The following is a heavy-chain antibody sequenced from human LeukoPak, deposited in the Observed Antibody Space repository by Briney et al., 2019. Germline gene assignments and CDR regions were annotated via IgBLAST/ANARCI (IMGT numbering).Heavy chain of an antibody. J-gene: IGHJ4*02. V-gene: IGHV1-58*02. Sequence: GASVKVSCKASGLTFTSSVMQWMRQARGRRLEWIGWIVVGSGNTNYAQKFQERVTITRDMSTSTAYMELSSLRSEDTAVYYCAVRDYDFWRGYHSWGQGTLVTVSS. CDR2: IVVGSGNT. CDR1: GLTFTSSV. CDR3: AVRDYDFWRGYHS. D-gene: IGHD3-3*01.